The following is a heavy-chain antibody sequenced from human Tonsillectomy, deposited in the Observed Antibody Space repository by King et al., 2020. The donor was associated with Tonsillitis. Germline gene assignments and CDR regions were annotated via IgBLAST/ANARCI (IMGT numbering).Heavy chain of an antibody. J-gene: IGHJ4*02. D-gene: IGHD3-10*01. CDR3: ARPGGEFGSALHFDY. V-gene: IGHV4-34*01. Sequence: QVQLQQWGAGLLKPSETLSLTCAVYGGSFSGYYWSWIRQPTGKGLEWIGEINHSGSTNYNPSLKSRVTISVDTSKNQFSQTLSSVTAAETAVYYCARPGGEFGSALHFDYWGQGTLVTVSS. CDR1: GGSFSGYY. CDR2: INHSGST.